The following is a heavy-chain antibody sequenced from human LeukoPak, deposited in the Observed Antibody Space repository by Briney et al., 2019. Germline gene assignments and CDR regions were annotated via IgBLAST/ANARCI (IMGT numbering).Heavy chain of an antibody. CDR2: IYTSGST. CDR3: ARDYGDYMYDY. V-gene: IGHV4-61*02. J-gene: IGHJ4*02. CDR1: GGSISSGSYY. Sequence: SQTLSLTCTVSGGSISSGSYYWSWIRQPAGKGLEWIGRIYTSGSTNYNPSLKSRVTISVDTSKNQFSLKLSSVTAADTAVYYCARDYGDYMYDYWGQGTLVTVSS. D-gene: IGHD4-17*01.